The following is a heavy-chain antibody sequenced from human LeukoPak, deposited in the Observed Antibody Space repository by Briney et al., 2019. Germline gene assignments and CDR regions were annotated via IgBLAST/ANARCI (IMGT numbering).Heavy chain of an antibody. Sequence: SETLSLTCTVSGGSISSYYWSWIRQPAGKGLEWIGRIYTSGSTNYNPSLKSRVTMSVDTSKNQFSLKLSSVTAADTAVYYCAGEDYYDSSGYPYYYGMDVWGQGTTVTVSS. J-gene: IGHJ6*02. CDR1: GGSISSYY. D-gene: IGHD3-22*01. V-gene: IGHV4-4*07. CDR2: IYTSGST. CDR3: AGEDYYDSSGYPYYYGMDV.